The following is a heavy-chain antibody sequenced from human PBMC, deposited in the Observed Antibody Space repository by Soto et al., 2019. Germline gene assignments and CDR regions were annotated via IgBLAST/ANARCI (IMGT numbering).Heavy chain of an antibody. CDR2: IGTAGDT. D-gene: IGHD3-10*01. CDR3: ARALIYYDSGSYRWYFDL. Sequence: EVQLVESGGGLVQPGGSLRLSCAASGFTYSSYDMHWVRQATGKGLEWVSAIGTAGDTYYPGSVKGRFTISRENAKNSLYLQMNCLRAGDMAVYYCARALIYYDSGSYRWYFDLWGRGTLVTVSS. V-gene: IGHV3-13*01. J-gene: IGHJ2*01. CDR1: GFTYSSYD.